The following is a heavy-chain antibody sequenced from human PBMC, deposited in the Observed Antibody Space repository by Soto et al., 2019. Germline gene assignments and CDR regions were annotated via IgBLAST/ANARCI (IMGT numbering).Heavy chain of an antibody. Sequence: EVQLVESGGGLVKPGGSLRLSCAASGFTFSSYSMNWVRQAPGKGLERVSSISRSSSYIYYADSVKGRFTISRDNAKNSLYLQMNSLRAEDTAVYYCARLTMGSGWPFGGADAFDIWGQGTMVTVSS. D-gene: IGHD6-19*01. CDR1: GFTFSSYS. J-gene: IGHJ3*02. CDR3: ARLTMGSGWPFGGADAFDI. CDR2: ISRSSSYI. V-gene: IGHV3-21*01.